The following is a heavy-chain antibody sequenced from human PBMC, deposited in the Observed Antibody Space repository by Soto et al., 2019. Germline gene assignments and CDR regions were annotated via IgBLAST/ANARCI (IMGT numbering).Heavy chain of an antibody. V-gene: IGHV3-23*01. CDR3: AKDLIPFDP. CDR1: GFTFSSYA. Sequence: GGSLRLSCAASGFTFSSYAMSWVRQAPGKGLEWVSAISGSGGSTYYADSVKGRFTISRDNSKNTLYLQMNSLSSVYTAVYYCAKDLIPFDPWGQGTLVTVSS. J-gene: IGHJ5*02. CDR2: ISGSGGST. D-gene: IGHD2-2*02.